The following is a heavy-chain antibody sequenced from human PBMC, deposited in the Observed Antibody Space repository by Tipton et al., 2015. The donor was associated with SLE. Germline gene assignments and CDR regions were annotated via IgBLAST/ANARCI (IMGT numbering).Heavy chain of an antibody. CDR3: ARGLRFWYFDV. CDR1: GFSFNGYP. CDR2: ISSEGTLK. Sequence: SLRLSCAVSGFSFNGYPLHWVRQAPGKELEWVADISSEGTLKYYADSVKGRFTISKDNSRNTLHLEMNSLRTDDTAIYYCARGLRFWYFDVWGRGTLVTVSS. J-gene: IGHJ2*01. D-gene: IGHD3-16*01. V-gene: IGHV3-30*01.